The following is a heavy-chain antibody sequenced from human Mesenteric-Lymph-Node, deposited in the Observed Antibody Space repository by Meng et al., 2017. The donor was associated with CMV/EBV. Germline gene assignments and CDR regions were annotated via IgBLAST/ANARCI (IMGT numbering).Heavy chain of an antibody. CDR3: ARERPSPYSSSELDYYYGMDV. Sequence: LSLTCAASGFTFSSYSMNWVRQAPGKGLEWVSYISSSSSTIYYADSVKGRFTISRDNAKNSLYLQMNSLRAEDTAVYYCARERPSPYSSSELDYYYGMDVWGQGTTVTVSS. CDR1: GFTFSSYS. J-gene: IGHJ6*02. V-gene: IGHV3-48*04. D-gene: IGHD6-6*01. CDR2: ISSSSSTI.